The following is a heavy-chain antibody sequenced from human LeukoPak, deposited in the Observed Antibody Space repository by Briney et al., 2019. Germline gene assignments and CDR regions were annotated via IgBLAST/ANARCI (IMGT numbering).Heavy chain of an antibody. CDR2: ISSSSSTI. Sequence: GGSLRLSCAASGFTFSSYSMNWVRQVPGKGLEWVSYISSSSSTIYYADSVKGRFTISRDNAKNSLYLQMNSLRAEDTAVYYCARQETSSYNGAFDIWGQGTLVTVSS. V-gene: IGHV3-48*04. CDR3: ARQETSSYNGAFDI. J-gene: IGHJ3*02. CDR1: GFTFSSYS. D-gene: IGHD1-26*01.